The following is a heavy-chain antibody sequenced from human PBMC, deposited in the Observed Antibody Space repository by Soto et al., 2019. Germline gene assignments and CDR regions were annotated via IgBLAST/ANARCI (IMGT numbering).Heavy chain of an antibody. CDR3: AKDVTYSSGSIGY. J-gene: IGHJ4*02. Sequence: GGSLRLSCAASGFTFSSYGMHWVRQAPGKGLEWVAVISYDGSNKYYADSVKGRFTISRDNSKNTLYLQMNSLRAEDTAVYYCAKDVTYSSGSIGYWGQGTLVTASS. D-gene: IGHD6-19*01. V-gene: IGHV3-30*18. CDR1: GFTFSSYG. CDR2: ISYDGSNK.